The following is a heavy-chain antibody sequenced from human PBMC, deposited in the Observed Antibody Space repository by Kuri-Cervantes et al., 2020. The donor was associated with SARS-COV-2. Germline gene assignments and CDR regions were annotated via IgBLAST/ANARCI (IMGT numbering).Heavy chain of an antibody. Sequence: GESLKISCAVSGFSFSSYAMSWVRQAPGKGLEWASVISGSGTGAYYADSVKGRFTISRDNSKNTLYLQMNSLRAEDTALYYCAKDRMVQGVIRGTAFDPWGQGTLVTVSS. V-gene: IGHV3-23*01. CDR2: ISGSGTGA. CDR1: GFSFSSYA. J-gene: IGHJ5*02. D-gene: IGHD3-10*01. CDR3: AKDRMVQGVIRGTAFDP.